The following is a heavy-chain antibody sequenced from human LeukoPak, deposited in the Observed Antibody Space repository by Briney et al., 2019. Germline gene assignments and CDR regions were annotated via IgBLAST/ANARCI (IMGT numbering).Heavy chain of an antibody. CDR1: GFTFSSDW. V-gene: IGHV3-74*01. Sequence: GGSLRLSCAASGFTFSSDWMHWVRQLPGKGLVWVSRINSDGSITTYADSVKGRFTISRDDAKNTLYLQMKSLRAEDTAVYYCVRGLGDYWGQGTLVTVSS. CDR3: VRGLGDY. J-gene: IGHJ4*02. CDR2: INSDGSIT.